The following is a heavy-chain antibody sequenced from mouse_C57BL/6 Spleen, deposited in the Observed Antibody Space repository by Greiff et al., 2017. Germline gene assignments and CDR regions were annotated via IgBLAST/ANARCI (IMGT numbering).Heavy chain of an antibody. Sequence: QVQGVESGAELVKPGASVKLSCKASGYTFTEYTIHWVKQRSGQGLEWIGWFYPGSGSIKYNEKFKDKATLTADKSSSTVYMELSRLTSEDSAVYFCARHEEGYSNYGGFAYWGQGTLVTVSA. CDR3: ARHEEGYSNYGGFAY. J-gene: IGHJ3*01. CDR2: FYPGSGSI. CDR1: GYTFTEYT. D-gene: IGHD2-5*01. V-gene: IGHV1-62-2*01.